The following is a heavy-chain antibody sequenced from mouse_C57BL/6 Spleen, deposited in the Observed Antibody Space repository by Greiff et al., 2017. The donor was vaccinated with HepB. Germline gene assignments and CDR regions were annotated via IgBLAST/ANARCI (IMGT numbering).Heavy chain of an antibody. D-gene: IGHD1-1*01. CDR1: GFTFSSYA. V-gene: IGHV5-4*01. CDR2: ISDGGSYT. J-gene: IGHJ2*01. Sequence: EVQLVESGGGLVKPGGSLKLSCAASGFTFSSYAMSWVRQTPEKRLEWVATISDGGSYTYYPDNVKGRFTISRDNAKNNLYLQMSHLKSEDTAMYYCARDKDYYGSSDVDYWGQGTTLTVSS. CDR3: ARDKDYYGSSDVDY.